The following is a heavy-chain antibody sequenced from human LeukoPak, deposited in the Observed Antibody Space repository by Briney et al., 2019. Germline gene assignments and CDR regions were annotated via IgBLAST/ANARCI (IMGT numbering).Heavy chain of an antibody. J-gene: IGHJ4*02. CDR3: ARGPDIVVVPAAMFDGYIPFEY. D-gene: IGHD2-2*01. CDR1: GFTFSSYA. Sequence: GGSLRLSCAASGFTFSSYAMHWVRQAPGKGLEWVAVISYDGSNKYYADSVKGRFTISRDNSKNTLYLQMNSLRAEDTAVYYCARGPDIVVVPAAMFDGYIPFEYWGQGTLVTVSS. V-gene: IGHV3-30*01. CDR2: ISYDGSNK.